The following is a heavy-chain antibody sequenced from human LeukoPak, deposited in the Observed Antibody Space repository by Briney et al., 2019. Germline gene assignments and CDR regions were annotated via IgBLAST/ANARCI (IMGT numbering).Heavy chain of an antibody. CDR3: ARDYYDSSGYYSPFDY. Sequence: GASVKVSCTASGGTFSSYAISWVRQAPGQGLEWMGGIIPIFGTANYAQKFQGRVTITADESTSTAYMELSSLRSEDTAVYYCARDYYDSSGYYSPFDYWGQGTLVTVSS. V-gene: IGHV1-69*13. CDR1: GGTFSSYA. D-gene: IGHD3-22*01. CDR2: IIPIFGTA. J-gene: IGHJ4*02.